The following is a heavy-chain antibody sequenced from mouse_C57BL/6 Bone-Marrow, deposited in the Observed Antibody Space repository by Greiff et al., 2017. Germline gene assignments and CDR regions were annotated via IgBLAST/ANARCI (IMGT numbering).Heavy chain of an antibody. CDR3: ARRDYSNYVYFDV. CDR1: GYTFTSYW. CDR2: IHPNSGST. D-gene: IGHD2-5*01. Sequence: QVQLQQSGAELVKPGASVKLSCKASGYTFTSYWMHWVKQRPGQGLEWIGMIHPNSGSTNYNEKFKSKATLTVDKSSSTAYMQLSSLTSEDSAVYYCARRDYSNYVYFDVWGTGTTVTVSS. V-gene: IGHV1-64*01. J-gene: IGHJ1*03.